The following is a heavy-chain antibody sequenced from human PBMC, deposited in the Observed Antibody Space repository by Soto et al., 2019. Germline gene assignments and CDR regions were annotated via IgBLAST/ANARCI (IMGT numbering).Heavy chain of an antibody. CDR2: ISGSGGST. CDR3: AKDLPNDYGDYMLAPTYYFDY. Sequence: GGSLRLSCAASGFTCSLDAMSWVRQAPGKGLEWVSAISGSGGSTYYADSVKGRFTISRDNSKNTLYLQMNSLRAEDTAVYYCAKDLPNDYGDYMLAPTYYFDYWGQGTLVTVSS. CDR1: GFTCSLDA. V-gene: IGHV3-23*01. D-gene: IGHD4-17*01. J-gene: IGHJ4*02.